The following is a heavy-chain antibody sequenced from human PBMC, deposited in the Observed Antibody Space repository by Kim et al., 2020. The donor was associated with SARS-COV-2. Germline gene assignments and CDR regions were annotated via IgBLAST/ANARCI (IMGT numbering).Heavy chain of an antibody. CDR2: IYHSGST. D-gene: IGHD4-17*01. CDR3: ARGPYDYGDPIPFDY. J-gene: IGHJ4*02. Sequence: SETLSLTCAVSGGSISSGGYSWSWIRQPPGKGLEWIGYIYHSGSTYYNPSLKSRVTISVDRSKNQFSLKLSSVTAADTAVYYCARGPYDYGDPIPFDYWGQGTLVTVSS. CDR1: GGSISSGGYS. V-gene: IGHV4-30-2*01.